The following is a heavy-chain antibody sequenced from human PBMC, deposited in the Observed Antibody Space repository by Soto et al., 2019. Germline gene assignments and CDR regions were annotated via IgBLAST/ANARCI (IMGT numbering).Heavy chain of an antibody. D-gene: IGHD1-1*01. J-gene: IGHJ5*02. V-gene: IGHV1-18*01. CDR2: ISAYTGNT. CDR1: GYTFSSYA. CDR3: ARGNLPRRAHHDWFGP. Sequence: QVQLVQSGAEVKKPGASVKVSCKASGYTFSSYAIIWVRQAPGQGLEWMGWISAYTGNTNYAQTLQGRVTLTTDTSTSTAYMELRSLRSNDTAVYYCARGNLPRRAHHDWFGPWGQGTLVTVSS.